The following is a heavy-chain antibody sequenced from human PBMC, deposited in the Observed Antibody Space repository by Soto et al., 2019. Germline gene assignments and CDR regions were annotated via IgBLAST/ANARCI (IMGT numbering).Heavy chain of an antibody. J-gene: IGHJ4*02. CDR1: GFTFSSYG. CDR3: AKEEITMIGGGYFDY. V-gene: IGHV3-30*18. D-gene: IGHD3-22*01. CDR2: ISYDGSNK. Sequence: GGSLRLSCAASGFTFSSYGMHWVRQAPGKGLEWVAVISYDGSNKYYADSVKGRFTISRDNSKNTLYLQMNSLRAEDTAVYCCAKEEITMIGGGYFDYWGQGTLVTV.